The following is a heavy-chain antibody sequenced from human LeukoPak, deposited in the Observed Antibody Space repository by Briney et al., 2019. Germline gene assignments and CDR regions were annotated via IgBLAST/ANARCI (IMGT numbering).Heavy chain of an antibody. Sequence: GGSLRLSCAASGFTFNNAWMSWVSQAPGKGVEWVGQIKSEADGGTADYAAYVKGRFTISRNDSENTLFLQMNSLKTEDTAVYYYYMDVWGKGTTVTVSS. CDR3: YMDV. CDR2: IKSEADGGTA. CDR1: GFTFNNAW. J-gene: IGHJ6*03. V-gene: IGHV3-15*01.